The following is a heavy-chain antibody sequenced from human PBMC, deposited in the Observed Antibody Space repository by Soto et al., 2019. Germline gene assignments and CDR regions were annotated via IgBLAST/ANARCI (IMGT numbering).Heavy chain of an antibody. D-gene: IGHD5-12*01. J-gene: IGHJ6*02. CDR3: ARTPRWLKYDYYYGMDV. CDR2: INAGNGNT. CDR1: GYTFTSYA. Sequence: ASVKVSCKASGYTFTSYAMHWVRQAPGQRLEWMGWINAGNGNTKYSQKFQGRVTITRDTSASTAYMELSSLRSEDTAVYYCARTPRWLKYDYYYGMDVWGQGNTVTVSS. V-gene: IGHV1-3*01.